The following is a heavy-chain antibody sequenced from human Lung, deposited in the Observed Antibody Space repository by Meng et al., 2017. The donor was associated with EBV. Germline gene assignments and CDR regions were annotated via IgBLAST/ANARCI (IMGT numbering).Heavy chain of an antibody. Sequence: VRLAESGPGLVNPAGPLSLTCAVSGGSIRSDDWWTWVRQPPGKGLEWIGEIFHIGSTNYTPSLKSRVTISIDKSKNQFSLKLSSVTAADTAVYYCARAPPLRAQEEDHLRKWGQGILVTVSS. J-gene: IGHJ4*02. D-gene: IGHD4-17*01. CDR3: ARAPPLRAQEEDHLRK. CDR2: IFHIGST. V-gene: IGHV4-4*02. CDR1: GGSIRSDDW.